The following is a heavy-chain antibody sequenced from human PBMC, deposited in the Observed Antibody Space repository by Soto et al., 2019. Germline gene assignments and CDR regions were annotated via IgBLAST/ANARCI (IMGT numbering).Heavy chain of an antibody. V-gene: IGHV4-4*02. CDR2: IYHSGST. J-gene: IGHJ5*02. CDR1: SGSISSSNW. CDR3: ARGFGGDYGDYWWFDP. Sequence: SETLSLTCAVSSGSISSSNWWSWVRQPPGKGLEWIGEIYHSGSTNYNPSLKSRVTISVDKSKNQFSLKLSSVTAADTAVYYCARGFGGDYGDYWWFDPWGQGTLVTVSS. D-gene: IGHD4-17*01.